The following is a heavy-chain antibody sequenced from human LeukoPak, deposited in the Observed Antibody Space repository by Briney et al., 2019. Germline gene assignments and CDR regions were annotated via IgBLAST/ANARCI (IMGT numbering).Heavy chain of an antibody. CDR2: ISGSGGST. CDR1: GFTFSGYA. V-gene: IGHV3-23*01. J-gene: IGHJ6*03. CDR3: AKGTTGTVYYYYMDV. Sequence: GGSLRLSCAASGFTFSGYAMSWVRQAPGKGLEWVSAISGSGGSTYYADSVKGRFTISRDNSKNTLYLQMNSLRAEDTAVYYCAKGTTGTVYYYYMDVWGKGTTVTVSS. D-gene: IGHD1-1*01.